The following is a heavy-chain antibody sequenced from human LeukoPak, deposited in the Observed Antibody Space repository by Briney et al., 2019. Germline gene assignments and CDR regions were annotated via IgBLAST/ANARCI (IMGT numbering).Heavy chain of an antibody. J-gene: IGHJ4*02. V-gene: IGHV3-30*02. Sequence: GGSLRLSCAASGFTFSSFGMHWVRQAPGKGLEWVAFISYDGSIKYYADSVKGRFTISRDNSKNTLYLQMNSLRAEDTAVYYCAKDGYGGNSGYFDYWGQGTLVTVSS. CDR3: AKDGYGGNSGYFDY. CDR2: ISYDGSIK. CDR1: GFTFSSFG. D-gene: IGHD4-23*01.